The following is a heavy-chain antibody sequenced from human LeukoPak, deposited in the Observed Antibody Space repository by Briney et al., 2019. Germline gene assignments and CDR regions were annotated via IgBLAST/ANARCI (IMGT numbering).Heavy chain of an antibody. CDR2: ISSSSSYT. Sequence: GGSLRLSCAASGFTFSTYNMNWVRQAPGKGLEWVSSISSSSSYTYYADSVKGRFTISRDNAKNSLYLQMNSLRAEDTAVYYCARVPTSGFDYWGQGTLVTVSS. V-gene: IGHV3-21*01. D-gene: IGHD3-10*01. CDR3: ARVPTSGFDY. CDR1: GFTFSTYN. J-gene: IGHJ4*02.